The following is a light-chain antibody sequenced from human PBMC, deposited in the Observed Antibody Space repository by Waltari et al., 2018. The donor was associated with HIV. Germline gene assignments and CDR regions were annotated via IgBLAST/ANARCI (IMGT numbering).Light chain of an antibody. CDR3: SSYTSSSLEI. CDR1: SSDDGGYNY. V-gene: IGLV2-14*03. J-gene: IGLJ2*01. CDR2: EVT. Sequence: QSALTQPASVSGPPGQSITIPCTGTSSDDGGYNYVSWYQQHPGKAPKLMIYEVTNRPSGVSNRFSDSKSDNTASLTISGLQVEDEADYYCSSYTSSSLEIFGGGTKLTVL.